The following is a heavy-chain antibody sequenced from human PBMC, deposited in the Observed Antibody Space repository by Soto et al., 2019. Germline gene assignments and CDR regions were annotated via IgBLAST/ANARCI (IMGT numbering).Heavy chain of an antibody. CDR2: IWYDGSNK. CDR3: ARDQAMTMRDYGDYPYYYYYYMDV. J-gene: IGHJ6*03. Sequence: GGSLRLSCAASGFTFSSYGMHWVRQAPGKGLEWVAVIWYDGSNKYYADSVKGRFTISRDNSKNTLYLQMNSLRAEDTAVYYCARDQAMTMRDYGDYPYYYYYYMDVWGKGTTVTVSS. D-gene: IGHD4-17*01. V-gene: IGHV3-33*01. CDR1: GFTFSSYG.